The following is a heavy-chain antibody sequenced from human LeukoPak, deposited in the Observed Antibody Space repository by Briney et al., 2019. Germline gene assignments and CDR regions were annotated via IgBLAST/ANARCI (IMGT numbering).Heavy chain of an antibody. V-gene: IGHV4-38-2*01. D-gene: IGHD3-3*01. J-gene: IGHJ4*02. Sequence: SETLSLTCAVSGYSISSGFYWGWIRQPPGKGLEWIGTIYHSGSTYYNPSLKSRVTISVDTSKNQFSLKLSSVAAADTAVYYCARHGFWSGYNYVLDYWGQGTLVTVSS. CDR2: IYHSGST. CDR1: GYSISSGFY. CDR3: ARHGFWSGYNYVLDY.